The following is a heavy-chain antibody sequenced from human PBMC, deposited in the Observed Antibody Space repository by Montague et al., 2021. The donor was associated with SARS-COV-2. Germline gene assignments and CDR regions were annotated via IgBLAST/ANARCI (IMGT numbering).Heavy chain of an antibody. CDR3: AGYYYDSSGYYDY. D-gene: IGHD3-22*01. CDR2: IDHSGST. CDR1: GGSFSGYY. J-gene: IGHJ4*02. Sequence: SETLSLTCAVYGGSFSGYYWSWIRQPPGKGLEWIGEIDHSGSTNYNPSLKSPVTISVDTSKNQFSLKLSSVTAADTAVYYRAGYYYDSSGYYDYWGQGTLVTVSS. V-gene: IGHV4-34*01.